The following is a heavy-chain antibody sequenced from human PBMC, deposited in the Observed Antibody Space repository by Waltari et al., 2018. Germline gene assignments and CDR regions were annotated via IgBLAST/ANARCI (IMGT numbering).Heavy chain of an antibody. CDR1: GGSFSVYY. V-gene: IGHV4-34*01. CDR3: AGVAPIVPYYDLNV. CDR2: VNYYGRT. J-gene: IGHJ6*02. Sequence: QVQLQQWGAGLLRPSETLSLTCAVYGGSFSVYYWSWIRQPPGKGLEWIGEVNYYGRTNYNPSLKSRVTISVDRSKKQFSLKVTSVTAADTALYFCAGVAPIVPYYDLNVWGQGTTVAVSS. D-gene: IGHD6-6*01.